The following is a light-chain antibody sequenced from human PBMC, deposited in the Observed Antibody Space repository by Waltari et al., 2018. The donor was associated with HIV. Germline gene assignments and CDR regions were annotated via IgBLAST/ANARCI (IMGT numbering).Light chain of an antibody. Sequence: EIVLTQSPGTLSLSPGERATLSCRASQSVTNNHLAWSQHKPGQTPRLLIYGASSRATGMPDRFSGSGSGTDFTLTISRLEPEDFAEYYCHQYGSTPRTFGQGTRVEIK. CDR3: HQYGSTPRT. CDR2: GAS. V-gene: IGKV3-20*01. J-gene: IGKJ1*01. CDR1: QSVTNNH.